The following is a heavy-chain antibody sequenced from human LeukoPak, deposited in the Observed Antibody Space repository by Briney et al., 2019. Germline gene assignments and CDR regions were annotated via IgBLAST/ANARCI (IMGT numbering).Heavy chain of an antibody. J-gene: IGHJ4*02. CDR3: ARVGVGVTKSFDY. CDR1: GYSISSGYY. Sequence: SETLSLTCAVSGYSISSGYYWGSIRQPPGEGLEWIGSIYHSGSTYYNSSLKSRATISVDRSKNQFSLKLSSVTAADTAVYYCARVGVGVTKSFDYWGQGTLVTVSS. V-gene: IGHV4-38-2*01. CDR2: IYHSGST. D-gene: IGHD1-26*01.